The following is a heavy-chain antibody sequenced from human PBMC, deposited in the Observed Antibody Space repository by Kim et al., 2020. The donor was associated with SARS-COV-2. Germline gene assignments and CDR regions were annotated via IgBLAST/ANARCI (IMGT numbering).Heavy chain of an antibody. Sequence: ASVKVSCKASGYAFTNYFIHWVRQAPGLGLEWVGIINPSGGGSTTYAQKFQGRVTMTRDTSTSTVYLELSSLTSEDTALYFCARSKYGVDYWGQGSQVTV. D-gene: IGHD2-2*01. J-gene: IGHJ4*02. V-gene: IGHV1-46*01. CDR3: ARSKYGVDY. CDR2: INPSGGGST. CDR1: GYAFTNYF.